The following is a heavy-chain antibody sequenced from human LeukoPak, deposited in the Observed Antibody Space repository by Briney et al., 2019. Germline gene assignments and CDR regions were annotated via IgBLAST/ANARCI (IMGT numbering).Heavy chain of an antibody. J-gene: IGHJ6*02. V-gene: IGHV3-30*04. CDR3: AREVGVVPAAILITYGMDV. CDR1: GFTFSTYP. Sequence: GGSLRLSCAASGFTFSTYPMHWVRQAPGKGLEWVAVISYDGTNKYYTDSVKGRFTISRDNTKNTLYLQMNSLRAEDTAVYYCAREVGVVPAAILITYGMDVWGQGTTVTVSS. D-gene: IGHD2-2*01. CDR2: ISYDGTNK.